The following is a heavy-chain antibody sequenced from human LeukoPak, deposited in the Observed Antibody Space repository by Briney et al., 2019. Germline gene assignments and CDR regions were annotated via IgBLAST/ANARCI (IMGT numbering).Heavy chain of an antibody. CDR1: GYTFTSFD. V-gene: IGHV1-8*01. D-gene: IGHD6-13*01. CDR3: ARAFSSSWYVYYMDV. CDR2: MNPNSGNT. Sequence: VASVKVSCKASGYTFTSFDINWVRQASGQGLEWMGWMNPNSGNTGYAQKFQGRVTMTRNTSISTAYMELSSLRSEDTAVYYCARAFSSSWYVYYMDVWGKGTTVTVSS. J-gene: IGHJ6*03.